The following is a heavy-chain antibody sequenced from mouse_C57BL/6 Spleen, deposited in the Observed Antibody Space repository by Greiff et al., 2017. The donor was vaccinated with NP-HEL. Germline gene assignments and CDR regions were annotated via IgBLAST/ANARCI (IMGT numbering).Heavy chain of an antibody. Sequence: VQLQQSGAELARPGASVKMSCKASGYTFTSYTMHWVKQRPGQGLEWIGYINPSSGYTKYNQKFKDKATLTADKSSSTAYMQLSSLTSEDSAVYYCARSNDYDNYAMDYWGQGTSVTVSS. CDR3: ARSNDYDNYAMDY. CDR2: INPSSGYT. V-gene: IGHV1-4*01. J-gene: IGHJ4*01. D-gene: IGHD2-4*01. CDR1: GYTFTSYT.